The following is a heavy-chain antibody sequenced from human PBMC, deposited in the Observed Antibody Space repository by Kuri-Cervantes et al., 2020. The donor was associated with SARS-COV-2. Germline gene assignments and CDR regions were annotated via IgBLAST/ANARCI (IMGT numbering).Heavy chain of an antibody. D-gene: IGHD3-3*01. CDR1: GFTFDDYA. CDR3: ARDQGGDFWSGYYSDRKYYYYYGMDV. Sequence: SLKISCAASGFTFDDYAMHWVRQAPGKGLEWVSGVSWNSASIGYGDSVKGRFTISRDNAKNSLYLQMNSLRAEDTAVYYCARDQGGDFWSGYYSDRKYYYYYGMDVWGQGTTVTVSS. J-gene: IGHJ6*02. V-gene: IGHV3-9*01. CDR2: VSWNSASI.